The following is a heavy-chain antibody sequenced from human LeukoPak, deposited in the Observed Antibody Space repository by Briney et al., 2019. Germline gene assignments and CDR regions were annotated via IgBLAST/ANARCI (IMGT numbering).Heavy chain of an antibody. CDR1: GYTFTTYN. Sequence: ASVKVSCKASGYTFTTYNINWVRQAPGQGLEWMGWISGYNGNTNYAQKLQGRVTMTTDTSTSTAYMELRSLRSDDTAVYYCASLKNYYDSSGYLVTDAFDIWGQGTMVTVSS. D-gene: IGHD3-22*01. J-gene: IGHJ3*02. V-gene: IGHV1-18*01. CDR3: ASLKNYYDSSGYLVTDAFDI. CDR2: ISGYNGNT.